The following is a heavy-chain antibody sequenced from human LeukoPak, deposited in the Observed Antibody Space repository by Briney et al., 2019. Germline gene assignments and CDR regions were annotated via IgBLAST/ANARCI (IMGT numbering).Heavy chain of an antibody. J-gene: IGHJ3*02. Sequence: PGGSLRLSCAASGFTFSSYEMNWVRQAPGKGLEWVSYISSSGTTMYYADSVKGRFTISRDNAMNSLYLQMNSLRAEDTAVYYCAGSSLVVAAYDAFKIWGQGTKVTVSS. V-gene: IGHV3-48*03. CDR3: AGSSLVVAAYDAFKI. D-gene: IGHD2-15*01. CDR2: ISSSGTTM. CDR1: GFTFSSYE.